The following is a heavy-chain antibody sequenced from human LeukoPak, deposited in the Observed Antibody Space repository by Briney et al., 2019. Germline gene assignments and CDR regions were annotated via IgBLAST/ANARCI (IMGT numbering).Heavy chain of an antibody. V-gene: IGHV1-18*01. CDR3: ARVTYYYDSSGYSRLDYYYGMDV. CDR1: GYTFTSYG. D-gene: IGHD3-22*01. Sequence: GASVKVSCKASGYTFTSYGISWVRQAPGQGLEWMGWISAYNGNTNYAQKLQGRVTMTTDTSTSTAYKELRSLRSDDTAVYYCARVTYYYDSSGYSRLDYYYGMDVWGQGTTVTVSS. CDR2: ISAYNGNT. J-gene: IGHJ6*02.